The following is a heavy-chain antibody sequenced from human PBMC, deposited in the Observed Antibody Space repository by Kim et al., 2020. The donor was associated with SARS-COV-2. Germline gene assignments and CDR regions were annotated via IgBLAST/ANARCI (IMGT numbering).Heavy chain of an antibody. CDR3: ARDHYYYYGMDV. J-gene: IGHJ6*02. V-gene: IGHV4-31*03. CDR2: IYYSGST. CDR1: GGSISSGGYY. Sequence: SETLSLTCTVSGGSISSGGYYWSWIRQHPGKGLEWIGYIYYSGSTYYNPSLKSRVTISVDTSKNQFSLKLSSVTAADTAVYYCARDHYYYYGMDVWGQGTTVTVSS.